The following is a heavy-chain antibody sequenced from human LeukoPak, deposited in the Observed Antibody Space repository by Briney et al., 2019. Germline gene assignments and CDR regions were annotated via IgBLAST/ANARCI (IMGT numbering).Heavy chain of an antibody. CDR1: GFTFGSYG. CDR3: AKVAGYSSSWDIDY. J-gene: IGHJ4*02. V-gene: IGHV3-30*18. Sequence: GGSLRLSCAASGFTFGSYGMHWVRQAPGKGLEWVAVISYDGSNKYYADSVKGRFTISRDNSKNTLYLQMNSLRAEDTAVYYFAKVAGYSSSWDIDYWGQGTLVTVSS. D-gene: IGHD6-13*01. CDR2: ISYDGSNK.